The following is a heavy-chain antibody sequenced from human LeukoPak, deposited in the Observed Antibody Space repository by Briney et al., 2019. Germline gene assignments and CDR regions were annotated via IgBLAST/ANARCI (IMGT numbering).Heavy chain of an antibody. Sequence: GGSLRLSCAASGFTFSSYGLHWVRQAPGKGLEWVAFIRYDGSNKYYADSVKGRFTISRDNAKNSLYLQMNSLRAEDTAVYYCARSNYDSSGSYYTFDYWGQGTLVTVSS. CDR1: GFTFSSYG. CDR2: IRYDGSNK. J-gene: IGHJ4*02. V-gene: IGHV3-30*02. D-gene: IGHD3-22*01. CDR3: ARSNYDSSGSYYTFDY.